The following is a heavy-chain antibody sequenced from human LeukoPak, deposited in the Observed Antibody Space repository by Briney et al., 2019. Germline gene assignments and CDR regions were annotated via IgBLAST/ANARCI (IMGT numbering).Heavy chain of an antibody. CDR3: AKGVVAATNAAYYGMDV. V-gene: IGHV3-30*18. J-gene: IGHJ6*02. Sequence: PGRSLRLSCAASGFTFSNYGMPWVRRAPGKGLEWVAVISYDESDKYYADSVKGRFTIYRDNSKNTLYLQMNSLRPEDTAVYYCAKGVVAATNAAYYGMDVWGQGTTVTVSS. D-gene: IGHD2-15*01. CDR2: ISYDESDK. CDR1: GFTFSNYG.